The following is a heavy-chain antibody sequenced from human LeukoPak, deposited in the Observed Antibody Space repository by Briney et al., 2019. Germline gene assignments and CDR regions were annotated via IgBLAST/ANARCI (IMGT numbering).Heavy chain of an antibody. CDR2: INPNSGGT. CDR3: AKIGDETYYYYGMDV. J-gene: IGHJ6*02. V-gene: IGHV1-2*02. CDR1: GYTFTGYY. Sequence: GASVKVSCKASGYTFTGYYMYWVRQAPGQGLEWMGWINPNSGGTNYAQKLQGRVTMTRDTSISTAYMELSRLRSDDTAVYYCAKIGDETYYYYGMDVWGQGTTVTVSS.